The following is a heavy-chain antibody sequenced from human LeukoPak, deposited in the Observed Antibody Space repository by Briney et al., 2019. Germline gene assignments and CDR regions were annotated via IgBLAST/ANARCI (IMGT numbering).Heavy chain of an antibody. CDR2: IYTSGST. CDR3: AREEGQLWLRDYYMDV. D-gene: IGHD5-18*01. J-gene: IGHJ6*03. CDR1: GGSISSGSYY. V-gene: IGHV4-61*02. Sequence: SQTLSLTCTVSGGSISSGSYYWSWIRQPAGKGLEWIGRIYTSGSTNYNPSLKSRVTISVDTSKNQFSLKLSSVTAADTAVYYCAREEGQLWLRDYYMDVWGKGTTVTVSS.